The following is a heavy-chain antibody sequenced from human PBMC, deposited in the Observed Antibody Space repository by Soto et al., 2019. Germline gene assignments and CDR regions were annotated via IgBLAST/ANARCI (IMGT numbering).Heavy chain of an antibody. CDR2: ISGSGGST. D-gene: IGHD3-22*01. V-gene: IGHV3-23*01. Sequence: EVQLLESGGGLVQPGGSLRLSCAASGFTFSSYAMSWVRQAPGKGLEWVSAISGSGGSTYYADSVKGRFTISRDNSKNTLYMQMNSLRAEDTAVYYCAKVLVIVRGGTGPLDYWGQGTLVTVSS. J-gene: IGHJ4*02. CDR1: GFTFSSYA. CDR3: AKVLVIVRGGTGPLDY.